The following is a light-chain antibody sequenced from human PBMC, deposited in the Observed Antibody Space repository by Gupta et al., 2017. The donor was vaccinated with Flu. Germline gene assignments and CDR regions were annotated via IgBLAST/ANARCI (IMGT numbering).Light chain of an antibody. CDR1: ESVGSNY. J-gene: IGKJ2*01. V-gene: IGKV3-20*01. Sequence: GTLAVSPGERATLSCRAGESVGSNYLAWYQQKAGHPPRLLIYGTSYRATGTPDRFSGSGSGTDFTLTIDRLDPDDSALYYCHHYKRSPHLFGQGTRLEIK. CDR3: HHYKRSPHL. CDR2: GTS.